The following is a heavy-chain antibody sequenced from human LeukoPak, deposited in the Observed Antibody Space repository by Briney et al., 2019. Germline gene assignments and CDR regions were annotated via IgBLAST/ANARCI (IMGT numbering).Heavy chain of an antibody. CDR2: ISYDGSNK. D-gene: IGHD2-2*01. J-gene: IGHJ4*02. CDR1: GFTFSSYG. CDR3: AKDGGCSSTSCSYFFDY. Sequence: PGGSLRLSCAASGFTFSSYGMHWVRQAPGKGLEWVAVISYDGSNKYYADFVKGRFTISRDNSKNTLYLQMNSLRAEDTAVYYCAKDGGCSSTSCSYFFDYWGQGTLVTVSS. V-gene: IGHV3-30*18.